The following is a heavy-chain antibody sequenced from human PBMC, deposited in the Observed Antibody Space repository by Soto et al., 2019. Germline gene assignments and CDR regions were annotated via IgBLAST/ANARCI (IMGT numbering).Heavy chain of an antibody. V-gene: IGHV4-59*08. Sequence: SETLSLTCTVSGGSNSSYYWSWIRQPPGKGLEWIGSVFHSGNINYNPSLKTRVTMSVDTSKNQFSLKLNSVTAADTAMYYCARQRYSAYNPLDVWGKGTTVTVSS. CDR2: VFHSGNI. CDR3: ARQRYSAYNPLDV. CDR1: GGSNSSYY. D-gene: IGHD5-12*01. J-gene: IGHJ6*04.